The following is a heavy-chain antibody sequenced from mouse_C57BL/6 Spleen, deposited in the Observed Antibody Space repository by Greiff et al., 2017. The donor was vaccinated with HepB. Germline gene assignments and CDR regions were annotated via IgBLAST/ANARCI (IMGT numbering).Heavy chain of an antibody. D-gene: IGHD2-3*01. CDR2: IWWDDDK. V-gene: IGHV8-8*01. J-gene: IGHJ3*01. CDR3: ARMGIYDGYYKFAY. CDR1: GFSLSTFGMG. Sequence: QVTLKECGPGILQPSQTLSLTCSFSGFSLSTFGMGVGWIRQPSGKGLEWLAHIWWDDDKYYNPALKSRLTISKDTSKNQVFLKIANVDTADTATYYCARMGIYDGYYKFAYWGQGTLVTVSA.